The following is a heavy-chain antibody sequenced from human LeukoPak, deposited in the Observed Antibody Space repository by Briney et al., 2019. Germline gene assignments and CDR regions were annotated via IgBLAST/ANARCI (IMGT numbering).Heavy chain of an antibody. J-gene: IGHJ5*02. D-gene: IGHD2-15*01. CDR3: ARAENSGSGGLDP. Sequence: GGSLRLSCAASGFTFSSYWMSWVRQAPGKGLEWVANIKQDGSEKYYVDSVKGRFTISRDNAKNSLYLDMSSLRADDTAVYYCARAENSGSGGLDPWGQGTLVTVSS. CDR1: GFTFSSYW. CDR2: IKQDGSEK. V-gene: IGHV3-7*01.